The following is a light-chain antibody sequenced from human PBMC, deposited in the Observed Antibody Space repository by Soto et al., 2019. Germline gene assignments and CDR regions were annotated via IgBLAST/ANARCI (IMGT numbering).Light chain of an antibody. CDR1: QSVRSNY. CDR3: QQYDSSPIT. CDR2: GAS. V-gene: IGKV3-20*01. J-gene: IGKJ4*01. Sequence: EIVLTQSPGTLSLSSGERATLSCRASQSVRSNYLAWYQQKPGQAPRLLIYGASSRATGIPDRFGGSGSGTDFTRSIGRLEPEGFAVYYCQQYDSSPITFGGGTNVEIK.